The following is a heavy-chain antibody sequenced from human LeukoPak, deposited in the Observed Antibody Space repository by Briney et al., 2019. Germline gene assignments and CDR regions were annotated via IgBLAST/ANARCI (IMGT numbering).Heavy chain of an antibody. CDR3: ARGGYYFDY. J-gene: IGHJ4*02. Sequence: PSETLSLTCTVSGDSISTFHWSWIRQPPGRGLEWIAFNHNTGSTNYNPSLNSRVTISVDTSKNQFSLKLSSVTAADTAVYYCARGGYYFDYWGQGTLVTVSS. V-gene: IGHV4-4*08. D-gene: IGHD1-26*01. CDR2: NHNTGST. CDR1: GDSISTFH.